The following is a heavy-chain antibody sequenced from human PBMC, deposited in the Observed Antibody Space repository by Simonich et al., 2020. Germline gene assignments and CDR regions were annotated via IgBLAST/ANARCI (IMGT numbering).Heavy chain of an antibody. V-gene: IGHV1-18*01. CDR2: ISAYNGNK. Sequence: QVQLVQSGAEVKKPGASVKVSCKASGYTFTSYGISWVRQAPGQGLEWMGRISAYNGNKNNAKKLQGRVTMTTDTSTSTAYMGLRSLRSDDTAVYYCARASRGTWWYYYFDYWGQGTLVTVSS. D-gene: IGHD2-15*01. CDR3: ARASRGTWWYYYFDY. CDR1: GYTFTSYG. J-gene: IGHJ4*02.